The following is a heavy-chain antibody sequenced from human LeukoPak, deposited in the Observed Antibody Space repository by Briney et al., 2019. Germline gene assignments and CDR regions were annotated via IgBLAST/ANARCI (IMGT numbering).Heavy chain of an antibody. CDR2: IHHSGTT. CDR3: ARGRLGATY. CDR1: GGSFSRGSYY. V-gene: IGHV4-61*01. D-gene: IGHD1-26*01. Sequence: SETLSLTCTVSGGSFSRGSYYWSWTRQPPGKGLEWIGYIHHSGTTNYSPSLKSRVTISVDMSKNQFFLNLTSVTAADTAVYYCARGRLGATYWGQGTLVTVSS. J-gene: IGHJ4*02.